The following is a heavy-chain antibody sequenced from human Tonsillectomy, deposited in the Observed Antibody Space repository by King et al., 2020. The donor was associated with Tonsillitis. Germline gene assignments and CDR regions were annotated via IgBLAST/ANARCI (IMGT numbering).Heavy chain of an antibody. Sequence: VQLVESGGGLVQPGGSLRLSCAASGFTFSTYAMTWVRQAPGKGLEWVSGITGSGSATYYADSVKGRFTISRDNSKNTQYLQMNSLRAEDTAVYYCAKGTIFGVPQGWGTDSWGQGALVTVSS. CDR3: AKGTIFGVPQGWGTDS. V-gene: IGHV3-23*04. CDR2: ITGSGSAT. D-gene: IGHD3-3*01. J-gene: IGHJ4*02. CDR1: GFTFSTYA.